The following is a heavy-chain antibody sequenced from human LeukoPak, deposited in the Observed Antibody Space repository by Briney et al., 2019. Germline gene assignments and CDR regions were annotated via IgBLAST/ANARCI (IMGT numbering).Heavy chain of an antibody. CDR2: ISSSGNTM. D-gene: IGHD2-15*01. J-gene: IGHJ5*01. CDR1: GFTFSSYW. Sequence: GGSLRLSCAASGFTFSSYWMNWARQAPGKGLEWVSYISSSGNTMFYADSVKGRFTISRDNAKNSLYLQMNSLRDDDTAVYYCARGYCNGGNCYGEFWFDSWGQGTLVTVSS. V-gene: IGHV3-48*02. CDR3: ARGYCNGGNCYGEFWFDS.